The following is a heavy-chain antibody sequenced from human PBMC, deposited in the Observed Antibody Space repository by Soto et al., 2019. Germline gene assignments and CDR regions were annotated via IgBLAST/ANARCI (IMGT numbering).Heavy chain of an antibody. CDR1: GFTFRNYA. CDR2: ISGSGGGT. V-gene: IGHV3-23*01. J-gene: IGHJ3*02. Sequence: GVSLRLSCAVSGFTFRNYAMSWVRQAPGKGLEWVSAISGSGGGTYYADSVKGRFTISRDNSKSTLYLQINGLRAEDTAVYYCAKDRVYDSRNSHAFDMWCQGTMVTVSS. D-gene: IGHD3-22*01. CDR3: AKDRVYDSRNSHAFDM.